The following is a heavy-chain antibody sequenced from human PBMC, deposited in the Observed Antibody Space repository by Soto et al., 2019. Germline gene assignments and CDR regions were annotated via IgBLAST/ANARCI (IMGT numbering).Heavy chain of an antibody. CDR2: ISGRGGST. CDR1: GFTFSSYA. CDR3: AKEGASSSWSQTGGDY. V-gene: IGHV3-23*01. D-gene: IGHD6-13*01. J-gene: IGHJ4*02. Sequence: GGSLRLSCAASGFTFSSYAMSWVRQAPGKGLEWVSAISGRGGSTYYADSVKGRFTISRDNSKNTLYLQMNSLRAEDTAVYYCAKEGASSSWSQTGGDYWGQGTLVTVSS.